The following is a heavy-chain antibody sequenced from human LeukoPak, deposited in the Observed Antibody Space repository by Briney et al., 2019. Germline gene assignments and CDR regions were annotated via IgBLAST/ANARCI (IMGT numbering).Heavy chain of an antibody. J-gene: IGHJ4*02. Sequence: GASVKVSCKASGYTFTSYAMNWVRQAPGQGLEWMGWINTNTGNQTYAQGFTGRFVFSLDTSVNTAYLQITGLKAEDTAIYYCVRDLRLSNSWYCFDYWGQGTLVTVSS. CDR1: GYTFTSYA. CDR3: VRDLRLSNSWYCFDY. V-gene: IGHV7-4-1*02. D-gene: IGHD6-13*01. CDR2: INTNTGNQ.